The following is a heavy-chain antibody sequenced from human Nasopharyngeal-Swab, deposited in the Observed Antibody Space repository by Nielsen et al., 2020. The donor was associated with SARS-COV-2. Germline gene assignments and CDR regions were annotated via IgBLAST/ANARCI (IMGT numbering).Heavy chain of an antibody. V-gene: IGHV1-69*01. D-gene: IGHD5-18*01. Sequence: WGRQAPGQGLEWMGGIIPIFGTANYAQKFQGRVTITADESTSTAYMELSSLRSEDTAVYYCARGGRTRIQLWQGPPYGMDVWGQGTTVTVSS. CDR3: ARGGRTRIQLWQGPPYGMDV. CDR2: IIPIFGTA. J-gene: IGHJ6*02.